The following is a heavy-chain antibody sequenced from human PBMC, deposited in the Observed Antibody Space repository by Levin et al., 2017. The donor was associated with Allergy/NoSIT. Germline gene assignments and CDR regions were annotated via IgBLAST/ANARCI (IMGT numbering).Heavy chain of an antibody. CDR3: ARGPQIYRTAAFDI. J-gene: IGHJ3*02. D-gene: IGHD5-18*01. Sequence: PSETLSLTCAVYGGSFSGYYWSWIRQPPGKGLEWIGEINHSGSTNYNPSLKSRVTISVDTSKNQFSLKLSSVTAADTAVYYCARGPQIYRTAAFDIWGQGTMVTVSS. CDR2: INHSGST. V-gene: IGHV4-34*01. CDR1: GGSFSGYY.